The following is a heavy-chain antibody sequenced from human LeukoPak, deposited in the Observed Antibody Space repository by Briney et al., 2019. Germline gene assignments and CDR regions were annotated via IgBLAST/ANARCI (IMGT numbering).Heavy chain of an antibody. CDR2: INHSGST. Sequence: SETLSLTCAVYGGSFSGYYWSWIRQPPGKGLEWIGEINHSGSTNYNPSLKSRVTISVDTSKNQFSLKLSSVTAADTAVYYCARGYSHYYDSSGYSGYWGQGTLVTVSS. CDR1: GGSFSGYY. J-gene: IGHJ4*02. V-gene: IGHV4-34*01. CDR3: ARGYSHYYDSSGYSGY. D-gene: IGHD3-22*01.